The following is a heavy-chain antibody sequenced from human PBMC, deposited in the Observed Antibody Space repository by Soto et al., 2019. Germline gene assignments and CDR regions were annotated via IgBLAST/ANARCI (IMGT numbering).Heavy chain of an antibody. Sequence: QLQLQESGPGLVKSSESLSLTCTVFGGSIRSTDYFWGWIRQPPGKGLEWIGSINYSGSTYHNLSLKSRVTMSVDTSKNHVSLTLSSVTAADTAIYYCARHADSDYMLTWFDPWGQGILVTVSS. V-gene: IGHV4-39*01. CDR1: GGSIRSTDYF. CDR2: INYSGST. J-gene: IGHJ5*02. CDR3: ARHADSDYMLTWFDP. D-gene: IGHD5-12*01.